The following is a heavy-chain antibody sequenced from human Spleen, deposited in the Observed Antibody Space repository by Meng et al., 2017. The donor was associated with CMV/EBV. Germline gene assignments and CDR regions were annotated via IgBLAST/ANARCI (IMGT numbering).Heavy chain of an antibody. CDR3: ARSLTRNNYYHAIDV. CDR2: ISSSSSTI. Sequence: GGPLRLSCVASGFTFDSYGMNWVRQAPGKGLEWVSYISSSSSTIYYADSVKGRFTISRDNSENTLYLQMNSLRTEDSAVYYCARSLTRNNYYHAIDVWGQGTTVTVSS. CDR1: GFTFDSYG. D-gene: IGHD1-14*01. V-gene: IGHV3-48*04. J-gene: IGHJ6*02.